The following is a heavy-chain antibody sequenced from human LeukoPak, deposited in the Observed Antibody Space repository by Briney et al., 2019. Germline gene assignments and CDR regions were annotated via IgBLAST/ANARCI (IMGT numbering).Heavy chain of an antibody. J-gene: IGHJ4*02. CDR1: GFTFSSYW. CDR3: AREGVGTFDY. V-gene: IGHV3-7*04. D-gene: IGHD1-1*01. Sequence: PEGSLRLSCAASGFTFSSYWMSWIRQAPGKGLEWVANIKQDGSDKYYVDSVKGRFTISRDNPKNSLYLQMNSLRAEDTAVYYCAREGVGTFDYWGQGTLVTVSS. CDR2: IKQDGSDK.